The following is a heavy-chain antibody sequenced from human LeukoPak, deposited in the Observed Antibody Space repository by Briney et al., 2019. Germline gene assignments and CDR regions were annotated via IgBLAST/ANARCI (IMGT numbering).Heavy chain of an antibody. CDR3: AIVRGGSCYDY. D-gene: IGHD2-15*01. CDR1: GFXVSSNY. V-gene: IGHV3-53*01. J-gene: IGHJ4*02. Sequence: PGGSLRLSCAASGFXVSSNYMSWVRQAPGKGLEWVSVIYSGGSTYYADSVKGRFTISRDNSKNTLYLQMNSLSAEDTAVYYCAIVRGGSCYDYWGQGTLVTVSS. CDR2: IYSGGST.